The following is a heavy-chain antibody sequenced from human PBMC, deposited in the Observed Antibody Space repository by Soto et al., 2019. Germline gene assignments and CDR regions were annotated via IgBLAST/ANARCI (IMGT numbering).Heavy chain of an antibody. CDR3: ARDKWNFYYYMDV. CDR2: ISSSSSYI. CDR1: GFTFSSHS. Sequence: GGSLRLSCAASGFTFSSHSMNWVRQAPGRGLEWVSSISSSSSYIYYADSVKGRFTISRDNAKNSLYLQMNSLRAEDTAVYYCARDKWNFYYYMDVWGKGTTVTVSS. J-gene: IGHJ6*03. D-gene: IGHD1-26*01. V-gene: IGHV3-21*01.